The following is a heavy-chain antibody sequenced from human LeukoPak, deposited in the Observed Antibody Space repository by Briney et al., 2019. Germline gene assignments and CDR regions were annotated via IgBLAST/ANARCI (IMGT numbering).Heavy chain of an antibody. J-gene: IGHJ4*02. CDR3: GRGHWGLDY. V-gene: IGHV3-11*01. CDR2: VCNGGNIM. D-gene: IGHD7-27*01. Sequence: PGGSLRLSCAVSGFSVSDHCMTWIRQAPGKRLEWVSYVCNGGNIMYNEDSVKGRFTISRDTAKNSLYLQMNSLTAEDTAMYFCGRGHWGLDYWGQGTLVTVSA. CDR1: GFSVSDHC.